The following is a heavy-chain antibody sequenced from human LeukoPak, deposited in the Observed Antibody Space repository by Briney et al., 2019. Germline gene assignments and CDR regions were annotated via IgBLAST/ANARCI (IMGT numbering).Heavy chain of an antibody. CDR3: GIIGDWAIRS. D-gene: IGHD7-27*01. CDR2: IYDNGKT. J-gene: IGHJ4*02. Sequence: GGSLRLSCAASGFTVSTNYLTWVRQAPGKGLEWVSIIYDNGKTYYADSVVGRFTISRDNSKNTLYLQMNGLGTEDTAVYHCGIIGDWAIRSRGQGTLVTVSS. CDR1: GFTVSTNY. V-gene: IGHV3-66*02.